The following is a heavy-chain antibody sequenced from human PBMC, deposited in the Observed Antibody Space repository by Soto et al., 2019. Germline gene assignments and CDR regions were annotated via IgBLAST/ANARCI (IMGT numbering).Heavy chain of an antibody. J-gene: IGHJ4*02. CDR3: ASSLGWPGYFDY. Sequence: PGGSLRLSCVASGFTVSTNHMSWVRQAPGKGLEWVSCIHRDGSTYYADSVKDRVIISRDNSKNTLCLQMDSLRAEDTAVYYPASSLGWPGYFDYWGQATLVTV. CDR2: IHRDGST. D-gene: IGHD7-27*01. CDR1: GFTVSTNH. V-gene: IGHV3-66*01.